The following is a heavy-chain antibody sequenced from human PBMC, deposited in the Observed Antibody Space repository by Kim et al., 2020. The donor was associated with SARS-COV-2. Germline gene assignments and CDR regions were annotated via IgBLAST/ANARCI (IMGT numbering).Heavy chain of an antibody. Sequence: GGSLRLSCAASGFTFSSYAMSWVRQAPGKGLEWVSAISGSGGSTYYADSVKGRFTISRDNSKNTLYLQMNSLRAEDTAVYYCAKVDDLGYSYDYGYLDYWGQGTLVTVSS. J-gene: IGHJ4*02. V-gene: IGHV3-23*01. CDR1: GFTFSSYA. CDR3: AKVDDLGYSYDYGYLDY. CDR2: ISGSGGST. D-gene: IGHD5-18*01.